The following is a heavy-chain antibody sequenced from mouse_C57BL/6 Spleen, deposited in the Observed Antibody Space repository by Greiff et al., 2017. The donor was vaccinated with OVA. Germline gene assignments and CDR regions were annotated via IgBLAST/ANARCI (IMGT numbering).Heavy chain of an antibody. Sequence: QVQLQQSGAELVRPGASVKLSCKASGYTFTDYYINWVKQRPGQGLEWIARIYPGSGNTYYNEKFKGKATLTAEKSSSTAYMQLSSLTSEDSAVYFCARGELGPDWYFDVWGTGTTVTVSS. V-gene: IGHV1-76*01. CDR1: GYTFTDYY. CDR3: ARGELGPDWYFDV. CDR2: IYPGSGNT. J-gene: IGHJ1*03. D-gene: IGHD4-1*01.